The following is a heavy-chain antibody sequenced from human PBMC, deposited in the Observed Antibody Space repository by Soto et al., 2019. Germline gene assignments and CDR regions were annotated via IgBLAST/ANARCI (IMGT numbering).Heavy chain of an antibody. CDR3: ARDVGVRGVLDAFDI. D-gene: IGHD3-10*01. Sequence: GASVKVSCKASGGTFSSYTISWVRQAPGQGLEWMGRIIPILGIANYAQKFQGRVTITADKSTSTAYMELSSLRSEDTAVYYCARDVGVRGVLDAFDIWGQGTMVTVSS. V-gene: IGHV1-69*04. J-gene: IGHJ3*02. CDR1: GGTFSSYT. CDR2: IIPILGIA.